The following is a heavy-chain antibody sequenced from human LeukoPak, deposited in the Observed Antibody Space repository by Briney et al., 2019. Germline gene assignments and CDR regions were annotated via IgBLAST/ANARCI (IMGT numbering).Heavy chain of an antibody. CDR3: AGTLVATMVRGRLYFYGMDV. Sequence: GASLTLSCTASGYTFSSYYMHWVRQAPGQGLEWMGWINPKSGGTNSAQKFQGRVTMTWDTSISTAYMELSRLTSDDTAVYYCAGTLVATMVRGRLYFYGMDVWGQGTTVTVSS. D-gene: IGHD3-10*01. V-gene: IGHV1-2*02. CDR2: INPKSGGT. J-gene: IGHJ6*02. CDR1: GYTFSSYY.